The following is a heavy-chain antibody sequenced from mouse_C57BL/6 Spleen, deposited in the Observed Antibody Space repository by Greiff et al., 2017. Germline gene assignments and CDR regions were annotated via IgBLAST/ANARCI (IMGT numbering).Heavy chain of an antibody. Sequence: QVHVKQPGAELVKPGASVKMSCKASGYTFTSYWITWVKQRPGQGLEWIGDIYPGSGSTNYNEKFKSKATLTVDTSSSTAYMQLSSLTSEDSAVYYCAREGFSYYGSLFDYWGQGTTLTVSS. J-gene: IGHJ2*01. V-gene: IGHV1-55*01. CDR2: IYPGSGST. CDR1: GYTFTSYW. CDR3: AREGFSYYGSLFDY. D-gene: IGHD1-1*01.